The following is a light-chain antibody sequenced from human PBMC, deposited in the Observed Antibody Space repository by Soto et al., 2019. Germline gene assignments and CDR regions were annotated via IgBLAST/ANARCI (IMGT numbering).Light chain of an antibody. CDR2: EVT. J-gene: IGLJ1*01. Sequence: QSAVTQPPSASGCPGQSVTISCTGTSSRIGAYDYVSWYQQHPGKAPKLMIYEVTIRPSGVSDRFSGSKSGNTASLTVSGLQAEDEADYYCSSYTGGNPSYVFGTGTKV. V-gene: IGLV2-8*01. CDR3: SSYTGGNPSYV. CDR1: SSRIGAYDY.